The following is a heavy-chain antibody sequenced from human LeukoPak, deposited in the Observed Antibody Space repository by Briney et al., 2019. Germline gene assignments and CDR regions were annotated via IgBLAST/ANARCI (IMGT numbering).Heavy chain of an antibody. CDR3: ANHGYGYSYGMDV. CDR2: IKQDGSEK. Sequence: GGSLRLSCAASGFTFRSYWMRWVRQAPGRGLEWVANIKQDGSEKNYVDSVKGRFTISRDNAKNSLYLQMNSLRAEDTAVYYCANHGYGYSYGMDVWGQGTTVTVSS. J-gene: IGHJ6*02. D-gene: IGHD5-18*01. CDR1: GFTFRSYW. V-gene: IGHV3-7*03.